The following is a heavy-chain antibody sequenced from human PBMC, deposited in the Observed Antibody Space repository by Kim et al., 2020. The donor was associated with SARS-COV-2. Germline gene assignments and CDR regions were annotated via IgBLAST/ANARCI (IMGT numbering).Heavy chain of an antibody. CDR3: AKVWGSGWYYFDY. D-gene: IGHD6-19*01. J-gene: IGHJ4*02. V-gene: IGHV3-33*06. Sequence: YADSVKGRFTISRDNSKNTLYLQMNSRRAEDTAVYYCAKVWGSGWYYFDYWGQGTLVTVSS.